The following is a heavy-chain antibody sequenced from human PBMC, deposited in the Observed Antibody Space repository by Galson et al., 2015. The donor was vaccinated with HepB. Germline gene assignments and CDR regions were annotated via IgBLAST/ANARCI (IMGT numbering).Heavy chain of an antibody. CDR1: GFTLDDYG. Sequence: SLRLSCAVSGFTLDDYGMSWVRQAPGKGLEWVAGSNWNGGDTGYADSVKGRFTISRDDAKNSLHLQMNSLRPEDTGLYYCARAGDDSGWDFEFWGQGTLVTVSS. D-gene: IGHD6-19*01. V-gene: IGHV3-20*04. CDR2: SNWNGGDT. CDR3: ARAGDDSGWDFEF. J-gene: IGHJ4*02.